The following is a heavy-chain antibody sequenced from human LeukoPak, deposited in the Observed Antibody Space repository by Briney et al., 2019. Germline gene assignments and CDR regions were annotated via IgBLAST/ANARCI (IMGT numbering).Heavy chain of an antibody. J-gene: IGHJ4*02. Sequence: ASVKVSCKACGYSFTGYYMHWVRQAPGQGLEWMGWINPNSGGTNYAQKFQGRVTMTRDTSISTAYMELSRLRSDDTAVYYCAREVITGTTVDFDYWGQGTLVTVSS. D-gene: IGHD1-7*01. CDR2: INPNSGGT. CDR3: AREVITGTTVDFDY. V-gene: IGHV1-2*02. CDR1: GYSFTGYY.